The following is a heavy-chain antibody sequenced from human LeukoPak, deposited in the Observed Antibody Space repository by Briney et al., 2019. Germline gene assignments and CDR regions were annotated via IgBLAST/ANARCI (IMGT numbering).Heavy chain of an antibody. Sequence: SETLSLTCTVSGGSISSHYWTWIRQSPVKGLEWIGDISNSGSTSYNPSLKSRVTISIDTSKNQFSLKLSSVTAADTAVYYCGRDALVGYVAYYAMDFWGKGTTVTVSS. CDR2: ISNSGST. CDR3: GRDALVGYVAYYAMDF. CDR1: GGSISSHY. J-gene: IGHJ6*04. V-gene: IGHV4-59*11. D-gene: IGHD2-15*01.